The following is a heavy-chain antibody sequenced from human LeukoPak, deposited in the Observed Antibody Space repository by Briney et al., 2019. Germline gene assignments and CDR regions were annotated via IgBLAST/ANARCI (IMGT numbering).Heavy chain of an antibody. V-gene: IGHV3-23*01. CDR2: ISGSGGST. J-gene: IGHJ6*02. CDR1: GFTFSSYA. D-gene: IGHD4-11*01. Sequence: PGGSLRLSCAASGFTFSSYAMSWVRQAPGKGLEWVSAISGSGGSTYYADSVKGRFTISRDNSKNTLYLQMNSLRAEDTAVYYCAKDPSTRPYYYYGMDVWGQGTTVTVSS. CDR3: AKDPSTRPYYYYGMDV.